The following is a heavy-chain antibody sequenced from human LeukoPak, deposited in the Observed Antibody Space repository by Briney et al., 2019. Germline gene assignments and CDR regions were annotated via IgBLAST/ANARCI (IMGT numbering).Heavy chain of an antibody. CDR2: ISYDGSNK. V-gene: IGHV3-30-3*01. CDR1: GFTFSSYA. D-gene: IGHD1-26*01. Sequence: PGRSLRLSCAASGFTFSSYAMHWVRQAPGKGLEWVAVISYDGSNKYYADSVKGRFTISRDNSKNTLYLQMNSLRAEDTAVYYCARVSIVGATTSAFDIWGQGTMVTVSS. CDR3: ARVSIVGATTSAFDI. J-gene: IGHJ3*02.